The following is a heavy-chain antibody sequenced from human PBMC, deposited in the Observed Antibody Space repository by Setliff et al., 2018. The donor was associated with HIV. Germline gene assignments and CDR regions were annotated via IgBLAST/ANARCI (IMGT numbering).Heavy chain of an antibody. J-gene: IGHJ4*02. CDR1: GFIFSSYA. Sequence: GFIFSSYAMSWVRQAPGKGLEWVSAISGSGANTYYADSVRGRFTISRDNSKNTLYLQMNSLRAEDTAVYYCAKFFGGYGDYMGFDYWGQGTLVTVSS. CDR2: ISGSGANT. V-gene: IGHV3-23*01. D-gene: IGHD4-17*01. CDR3: AKFFGGYGDYMGFDY.